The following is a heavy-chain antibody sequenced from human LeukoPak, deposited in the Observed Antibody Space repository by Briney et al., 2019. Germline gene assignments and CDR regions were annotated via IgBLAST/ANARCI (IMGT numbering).Heavy chain of an antibody. CDR3: ARDLWQGGAFDI. D-gene: IGHD2-21*01. CDR1: GFTFSSYG. Sequence: GGSLRLSCAASGFTFSSYGMHWVRQAPGKGLEWVAFIRYDGSNKYYADSVKGRFTISRDNAKNSLYLQMNSLRAEDTAVYYCARDLWQGGAFDIWGQGTMVTVSS. J-gene: IGHJ3*02. V-gene: IGHV3-30*02. CDR2: IRYDGSNK.